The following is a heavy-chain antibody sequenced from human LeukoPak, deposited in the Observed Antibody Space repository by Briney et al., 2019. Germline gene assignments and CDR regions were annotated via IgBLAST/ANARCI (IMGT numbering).Heavy chain of an antibody. Sequence: SETLSLTCTVSGGSISSYSWSWIRQPPGKRLEWIGYVYYSGTTNYNPSLRSRVTISVDTSKNQFSLKLNSVTAADTAVYYCAREEYGDYVGYWGQGTLVTVA. CDR3: AREEYGDYVGY. J-gene: IGHJ4*02. CDR1: GGSISSYS. CDR2: VYYSGTT. V-gene: IGHV4-59*01. D-gene: IGHD4-17*01.